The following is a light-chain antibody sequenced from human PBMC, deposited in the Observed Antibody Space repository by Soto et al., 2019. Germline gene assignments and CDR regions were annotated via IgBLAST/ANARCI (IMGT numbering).Light chain of an antibody. CDR3: SSYTSSSTYV. V-gene: IGLV1-51*01. CDR1: SSNIGDNY. CDR2: DNY. J-gene: IGLJ1*01. Sequence: QSVLTQPPSMSAAPGQRVTISCSGTSSNIGDNYVSWYRQFPGTAPELLIYDNYKRPSGVSNRFSGSKSGNTASLTISGLQAEDEADYYCSSYTSSSTYVFGTGTKLTVL.